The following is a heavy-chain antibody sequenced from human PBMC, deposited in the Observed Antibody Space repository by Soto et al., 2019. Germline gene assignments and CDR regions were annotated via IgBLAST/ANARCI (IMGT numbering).Heavy chain of an antibody. V-gene: IGHV4-61*01. CDR1: GGSVTNDSYY. D-gene: IGHD6-19*01. CDR2: IYYTGSV. Sequence: SETLSLTCTVSGGSVTNDSYYWSWIRQPPGKGLEWVGFIYYTGSVNSNPSLKSRVTISVATSKKQFSLNLSSVTAADTAVYYCARTVGPGLSGYFDYWGQGTLVTVSS. J-gene: IGHJ4*02. CDR3: ARTVGPGLSGYFDY.